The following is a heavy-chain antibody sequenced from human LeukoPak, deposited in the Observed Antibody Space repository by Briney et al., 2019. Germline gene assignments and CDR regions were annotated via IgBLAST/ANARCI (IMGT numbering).Heavy chain of an antibody. D-gene: IGHD2-2*01. Sequence: SESLSLTCAVYGGSFSGYYWSWIRQPPGKGLEWIGEINHSGSTNYNPSLKSRVTILVDTSKNQFSLKLSSVTAADTAVYYCARMCSSTSCYPTMDYWGQGTLVTVSS. CDR3: ARMCSSTSCYPTMDY. J-gene: IGHJ4*02. V-gene: IGHV4-34*01. CDR2: INHSGST. CDR1: GGSFSGYY.